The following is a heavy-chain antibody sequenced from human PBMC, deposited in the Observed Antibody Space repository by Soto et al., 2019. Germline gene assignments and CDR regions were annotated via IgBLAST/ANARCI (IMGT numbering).Heavy chain of an antibody. D-gene: IGHD6-19*01. Sequence: PSETLSLTCTVSGGSISSYYWSWIRQPPGKGLEWIGYIYYSGSTNYNPSLKSRVTISVDTSKNQFSLKLSSVTAADTAVYYCARDMVSSGGYYYYMDVWGKGTTVT. CDR1: GGSISSYY. CDR2: IYYSGST. CDR3: ARDMVSSGGYYYYMDV. V-gene: IGHV4-59*01. J-gene: IGHJ6*03.